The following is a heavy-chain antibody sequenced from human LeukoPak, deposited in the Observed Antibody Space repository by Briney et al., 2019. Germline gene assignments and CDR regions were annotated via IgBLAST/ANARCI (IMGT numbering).Heavy chain of an antibody. CDR3: AKGGYFAFET. V-gene: IGHV3-23*01. J-gene: IGHJ3*02. CDR2: INRSGRT. CDR1: GFTFSTYD. Sequence: GGSLRLSCAASGFTFSTYDMQWVRQAPGKGLEWVSSINRSGRTYYTDSVKGRFTISRDNSKNTLYLQMNSLRAEDTAVYYCAKGGYFAFETWGQGTMVAVSS. D-gene: IGHD2-2*03.